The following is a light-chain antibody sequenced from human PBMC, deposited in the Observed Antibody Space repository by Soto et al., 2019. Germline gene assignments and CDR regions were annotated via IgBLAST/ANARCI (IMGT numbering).Light chain of an antibody. Sequence: EIVLTQSPGTLSLSPGERATLSCRASQSVSSSYLAWYQQKPGQAPRLLIYDASSRATGLPDRFSGSGSGTDFTLTISRLEPEDFAVYYWQQYGSSPWTFGQGTKVEIK. CDR3: QQYGSSPWT. CDR1: QSVSSSY. CDR2: DAS. V-gene: IGKV3-20*01. J-gene: IGKJ1*01.